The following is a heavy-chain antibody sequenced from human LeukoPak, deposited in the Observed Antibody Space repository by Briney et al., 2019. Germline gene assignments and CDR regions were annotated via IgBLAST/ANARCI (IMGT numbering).Heavy chain of an antibody. CDR3: VKEVPGTTIYH. CDR2: IYSGGST. V-gene: IGHV3-66*01. CDR1: GFTVSSNY. D-gene: IGHD4-11*01. Sequence: GGSLGLSCAASGFTVSSNYMSWVRQAPGKGLEWVSVIYSGGSTYYADSVKGRFTISRDTSKNTVYLQMNSLTAEDTAVYYCVKEVPGTTIYHWGQGTLVTVSS. J-gene: IGHJ4*02.